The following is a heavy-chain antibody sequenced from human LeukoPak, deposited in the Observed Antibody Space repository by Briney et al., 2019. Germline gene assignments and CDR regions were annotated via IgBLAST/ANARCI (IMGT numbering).Heavy chain of an antibody. D-gene: IGHD2-2*01. J-gene: IGHJ6*03. V-gene: IGHV4-39*01. CDR2: IYYSGST. CDR1: GGSISTSSYY. Sequence: PSETLSLTCTVSGGSISTSSYYWGWIRQPPGKGLEWIGTIYYSGSTYYNPSPESRVTISLDMSKNQFSLNLTSVTAADTAVYYCATPGYCSTIDCYYYMDVWGKGTTVTVSS. CDR3: ATPGYCSTIDCYYYMDV.